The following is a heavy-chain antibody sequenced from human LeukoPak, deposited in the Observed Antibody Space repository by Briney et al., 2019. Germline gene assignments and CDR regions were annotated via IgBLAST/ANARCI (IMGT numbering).Heavy chain of an antibody. D-gene: IGHD5-18*01. CDR2: ISGSGDST. J-gene: IGHJ6*04. V-gene: IGHV3-23*01. Sequence: QPGGSLRLSCAVSSFTFSDYATSWVRQAPGKGLEWVSAISGSGDSTYYADPVKGRFTISRDNFKHTLFLQMNSLRAEDTAVYYCATPPRGYSYGPMDVWGKGTTVTVSS. CDR1: SFTFSDYA. CDR3: ATPPRGYSYGPMDV.